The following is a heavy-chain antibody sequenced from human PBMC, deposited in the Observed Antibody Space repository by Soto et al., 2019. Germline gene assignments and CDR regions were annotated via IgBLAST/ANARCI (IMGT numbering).Heavy chain of an antibody. J-gene: IGHJ4*02. CDR3: ARVRSGWGIDY. Sequence: SETLSLTCAVSGGSIISGGYSRSWIRQPPGKGLNYIGYIYHSGSTYYNPSLKSRVTISVDRSKNQFSLKLSSVTAADTAVYYCARVRSGWGIDYWGQGTLVTVSS. D-gene: IGHD6-19*01. CDR2: IYHSGST. CDR1: GGSIISGGYS. V-gene: IGHV4-30-2*01.